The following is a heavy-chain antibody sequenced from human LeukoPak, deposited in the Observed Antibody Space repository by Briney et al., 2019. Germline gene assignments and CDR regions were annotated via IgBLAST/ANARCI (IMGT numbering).Heavy chain of an antibody. J-gene: IGHJ1*01. CDR3: VRDDYDSSVPIYFQH. D-gene: IGHD3-22*01. V-gene: IGHV1-18*01. CDR1: GYTFTSYG. Sequence: GASEKVSCKASGYTFTSYGISRARQAPGQGLEWMGWISGYNGNTNYAQKLQGRVTMTTDTCTSTAYMELRSLRSDDTAVYYGVRDDYDSSVPIYFQHWGQGTLVTVSS. CDR2: ISGYNGNT.